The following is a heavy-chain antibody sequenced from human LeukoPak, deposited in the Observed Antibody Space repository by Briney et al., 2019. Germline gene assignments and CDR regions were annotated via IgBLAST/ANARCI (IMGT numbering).Heavy chain of an antibody. CDR2: INPNSGGT. Sequence: ASVKVSCKASGYTFTGYYMHWVRQATGQGLEWMGWINPNSGGTNYAQKFQGRVTMTRDTSISTAYMELSRLRSDDTAVYYCARARYCSSTSCYDYWGQGTLVTVSS. V-gene: IGHV1-2*02. J-gene: IGHJ4*02. CDR3: ARARYCSSTSCYDY. D-gene: IGHD2-2*01. CDR1: GYTFTGYY.